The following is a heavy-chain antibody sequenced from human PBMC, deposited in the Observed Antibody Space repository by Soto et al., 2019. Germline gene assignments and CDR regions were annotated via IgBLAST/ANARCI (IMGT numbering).Heavy chain of an antibody. CDR1: GGSISSYY. V-gene: IGHV4-59*01. J-gene: IGHJ4*02. D-gene: IGHD3-16*02. Sequence: SETLSLTCTVSGGSISSYYWSWIRQPPGKGLEWIGYIYYSGSTNYNPSLKSRVTISVDTSKNQFSLKLSSVTVADTAVYYCARGHVAIVDDYIWGSYPGIMFDYWGQGTLVTVSS. CDR2: IYYSGST. CDR3: ARGHVAIVDDYIWGSYPGIMFDY.